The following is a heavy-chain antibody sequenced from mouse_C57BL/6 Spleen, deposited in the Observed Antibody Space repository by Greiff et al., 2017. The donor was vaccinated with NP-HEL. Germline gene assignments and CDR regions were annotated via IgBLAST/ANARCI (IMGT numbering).Heavy chain of an antibody. CDR3: ARVRGDY. J-gene: IGHJ4*01. D-gene: IGHD2-14*01. CDR2: IDPSDSYT. Sequence: QVQLQQPGAELVKPGASVKLSCKASGYTFTSYWMQWVKQRPGQGLEWIGEIDPSDSYTNYNQKFKGKATLTVDTSSSTAYMQLSSLTSEDSAVYYCARVRGDYWGQGTSVTVSS. V-gene: IGHV1-50*01. CDR1: GYTFTSYW.